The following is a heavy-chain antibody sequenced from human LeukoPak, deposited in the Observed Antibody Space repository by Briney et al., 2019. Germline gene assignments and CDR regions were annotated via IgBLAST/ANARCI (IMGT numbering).Heavy chain of an antibody. CDR1: GGSLSSISSY. V-gene: IGHV4-39*01. CDR3: ARRSGTYHFDY. J-gene: IGHJ4*02. Sequence: SETLSLTCAVSGGSLSSISSYWGWIRQPPGKGLEWIGRIYFSGSTRYNPSLESRVSISVDTSNNQFSLRLSSVTAADTAMYYCARRSGTYHFDYWGQGTLVTVSS. D-gene: IGHD1-26*01. CDR2: IYFSGST.